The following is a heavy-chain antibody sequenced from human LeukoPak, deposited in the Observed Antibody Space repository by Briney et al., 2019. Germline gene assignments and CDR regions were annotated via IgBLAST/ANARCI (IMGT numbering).Heavy chain of an antibody. J-gene: IGHJ6*03. CDR1: GYTFTSYY. Sequence: VASVKVSCKASGYTFTSYYMHWVRQAPGQGLEWMGIINPSGGSTSYAQKFQGRVTMTRDMSTSTVYMELSNLRSEDTAVYYCASSSSSSRYYYYMDVWGKGTTVTVSS. V-gene: IGHV1-46*01. CDR3: ASSSSSSRYYYYMDV. D-gene: IGHD6-6*01. CDR2: INPSGGST.